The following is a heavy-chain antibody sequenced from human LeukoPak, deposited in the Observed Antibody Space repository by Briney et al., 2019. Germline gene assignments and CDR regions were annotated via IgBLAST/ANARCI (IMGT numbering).Heavy chain of an antibody. CDR1: GGSISSGSYY. D-gene: IGHD3-10*01. V-gene: IGHV4-61*02. Sequence: PSQTLSLTCTVSGGSISSGSYYWSWIRQPAGKGLEWIGRIYTSGSTNCNPSLKSRVTISVDTSKNQFSLKLSSVTAADTAVYYCARTPEWFGESYFDYWGQGTLVTVSS. CDR2: IYTSGST. CDR3: ARTPEWFGESYFDY. J-gene: IGHJ4*02.